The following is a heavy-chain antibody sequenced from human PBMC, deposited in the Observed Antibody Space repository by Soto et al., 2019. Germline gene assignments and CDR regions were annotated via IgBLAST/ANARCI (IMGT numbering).Heavy chain of an antibody. CDR2: ISWNSGSI. J-gene: IGHJ2*01. V-gene: IGHV3-9*01. CDR1: GFTFDDYA. D-gene: IGHD5-18*01. Sequence: HPGGSLRLSCAASGFTFDDYAMHWVRQAPGKGLEWVSGISWNSGSIGYADSVKGRFTISRDNAKNSLYLQMNSLRAEDTALYYCAKVSGYSYGSVISVFDLWGRGTLVTVSS. CDR3: AKVSGYSYGSVISVFDL.